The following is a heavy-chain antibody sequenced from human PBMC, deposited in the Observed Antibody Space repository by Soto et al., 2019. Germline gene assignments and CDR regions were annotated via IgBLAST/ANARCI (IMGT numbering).Heavy chain of an antibody. CDR3: AKDSHWAIISPTHDY. CDR2: IKRDGSEK. V-gene: IGHV3-7*05. CDR1: EFTFSMSW. D-gene: IGHD2-2*01. J-gene: IGHJ4*01. Sequence: GGSLRLSCAASEFTFSMSWMSWVRQAPGKGLEWVANIKRDGSEKLYVDSVKGRFTISRDNAKNSLYLQMNSLRAEDTAVYYCAKDSHWAIISPTHDYWGHGTLVTVSS.